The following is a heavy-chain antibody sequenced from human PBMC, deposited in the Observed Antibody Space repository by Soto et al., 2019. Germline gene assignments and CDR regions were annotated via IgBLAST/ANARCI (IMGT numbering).Heavy chain of an antibody. CDR2: IHSTRSP. CDR3: ARSPAYGDYANLDT. V-gene: IGHV4-4*07. J-gene: IGHJ5*02. Sequence: SETLSLTCTVSGDSVSKYYWSWIRQPAGKGLEWIGRIHSTRSPNYNPSLKSRVTMSVDTSKNQFSLKLNLTSVTAADTAVYYCARSPAYGDYANLDTWGQGTLVTVSS. D-gene: IGHD4-17*01. CDR1: GDSVSKYY.